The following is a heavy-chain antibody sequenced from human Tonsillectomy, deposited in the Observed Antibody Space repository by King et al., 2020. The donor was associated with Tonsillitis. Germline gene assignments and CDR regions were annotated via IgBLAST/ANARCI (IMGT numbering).Heavy chain of an antibody. CDR3: ASTINYYDSSGYGY. CDR2: INPSGGST. D-gene: IGHD3-22*01. J-gene: IGHJ4*02. CDR1: GYTFTKYY. V-gene: IGHV1-46*01. Sequence: QLVQSGAEVKKPGASVKVSCKASGYTFTKYYMHWVRQAPGQGLGWMGIINPSGGSTTYAQKFQGRVTMTRDTSTSTVYMELSSLRSEDTAVYYCASTINYYDSSGYGYWGQGTLVTVSS.